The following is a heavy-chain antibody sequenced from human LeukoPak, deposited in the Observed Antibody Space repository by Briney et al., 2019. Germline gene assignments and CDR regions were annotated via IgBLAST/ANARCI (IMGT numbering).Heavy chain of an antibody. CDR2: INHSGST. J-gene: IGHJ4*02. CDR3: ADRSNYYHAGRDY. V-gene: IGHV4-34*01. CDR1: GDSFSEYY. Sequence: SETLSLTCAIYGDSFSEYYYNWIRQPPGKGLEWIGEINHSGSTDYNPSLKSRVTISVDTSKKQFSLKLSSVTAADTAVYYCADRSNYYHAGRDYWGQGTLVTVSS. D-gene: IGHD3-22*01.